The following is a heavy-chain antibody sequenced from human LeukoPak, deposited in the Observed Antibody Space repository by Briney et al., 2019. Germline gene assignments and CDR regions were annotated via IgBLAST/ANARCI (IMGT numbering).Heavy chain of an antibody. J-gene: IGHJ4*02. Sequence: GGSLRLSCAASGFTFSSYGMHWVRQAPGKGLEWVAVIWYDGSNKYYADSVKGRFTISRDNSKNTLYLQMNSLRAEDTAVYYCARDESGSPKHYFDYWGQGTLVTVSS. D-gene: IGHD1-26*01. CDR2: IWYDGSNK. CDR3: ARDESGSPKHYFDY. CDR1: GFTFSSYG. V-gene: IGHV3-33*01.